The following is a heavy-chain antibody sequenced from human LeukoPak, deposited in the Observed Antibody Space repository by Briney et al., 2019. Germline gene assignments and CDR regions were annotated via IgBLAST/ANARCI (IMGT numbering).Heavy chain of an antibody. D-gene: IGHD6-13*01. V-gene: IGHV3-53*01. CDR3: AKDRARIAAAGGAFDI. CDR1: GFIVSSNY. CDR2: IYSDGRT. Sequence: GGSLRLSCAASGFIVSSNYMSWVGQAPGEGLEWGSVIYSDGRTYYADSVKGRFTISRDNSKNTLYLQMNSLRAEDTAVYYCAKDRARIAAAGGAFDIWGQGTMVTVSS. J-gene: IGHJ3*02.